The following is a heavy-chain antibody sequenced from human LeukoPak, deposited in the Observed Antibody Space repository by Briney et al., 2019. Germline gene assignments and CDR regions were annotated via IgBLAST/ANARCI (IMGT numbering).Heavy chain of an antibody. CDR1: GFTFSSYA. CDR2: ISGSGGST. Sequence: TGGSLRLSCAASGFTFSSYAMSCVPQAPGKGLEWVSAISGSGGSTYYADSVKGRFTISRDNSKNTLYLQINSLRAEDTAVYYCAKDGWYAEYFQHWGQGTLVTVSS. J-gene: IGHJ1*01. V-gene: IGHV3-23*01. CDR3: AKDGWYAEYFQH. D-gene: IGHD6-19*01.